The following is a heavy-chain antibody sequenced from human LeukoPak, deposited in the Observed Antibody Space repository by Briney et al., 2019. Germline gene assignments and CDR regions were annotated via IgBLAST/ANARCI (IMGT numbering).Heavy chain of an antibody. CDR2: ITTSGGST. J-gene: IGHJ4*02. Sequence: PGGSLRLSCAASGFTFSSYGMHWVRQAPGKGLEWVSAITTSGGSTYYADSVKGRFTISRDNYKNTLYLQMNSLTAEDTALYYCAKEPYSGSQLLDYWGQGTLVTVSS. D-gene: IGHD1-26*01. CDR1: GFTFSSYG. V-gene: IGHV3-23*01. CDR3: AKEPYSGSQLLDY.